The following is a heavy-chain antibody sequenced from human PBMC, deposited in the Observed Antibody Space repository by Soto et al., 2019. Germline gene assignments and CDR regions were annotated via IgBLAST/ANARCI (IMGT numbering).Heavy chain of an antibody. V-gene: IGHV1-8*01. CDR2: MNPNSGNT. Sequence: GASVKVSCKASGYTFTSYDINWVRQATGQGLEWMGWMNPNSGNTGYAQKFQGRVTMTRNTSISTAYMELSSLRSEDTAVYYCARALDLLLRYFDWIDAFDIWGQGTMVTVSS. CDR1: GYTFTSYD. CDR3: ARALDLLLRYFDWIDAFDI. D-gene: IGHD3-9*01. J-gene: IGHJ3*02.